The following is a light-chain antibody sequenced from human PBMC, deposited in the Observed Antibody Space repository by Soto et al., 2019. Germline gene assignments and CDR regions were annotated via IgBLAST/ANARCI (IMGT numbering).Light chain of an antibody. CDR2: GAS. CDR1: QSVNSN. V-gene: IGKV3-15*01. Sequence: EIVMTQSPATLSVSPGERATISCRASQSVNSNLAWYQHKPGQAPRLLIFGASTWATGIPARFSGSGSGTEFTLTISSLQPEDFAVYYCQQYNIWPFTFGPGTKVDIK. J-gene: IGKJ3*01. CDR3: QQYNIWPFT.